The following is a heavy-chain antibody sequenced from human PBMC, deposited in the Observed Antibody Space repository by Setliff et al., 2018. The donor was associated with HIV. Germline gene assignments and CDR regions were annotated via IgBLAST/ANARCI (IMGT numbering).Heavy chain of an antibody. CDR2: IYPGDSDT. V-gene: IGHV5-51*01. J-gene: IGHJ4*02. CDR3: TRQTREAPYYFDY. Sequence: RGESLTISCKGSGYSFSSYWIGWVRQMPGKGLEWMGIIYPGDSDTRYSPSIQGQVTISADKSINTAYLQWSSLQASDTAIYFCTRQTREAPYYFDYWGQGTLVTVSS. CDR1: GYSFSSYW.